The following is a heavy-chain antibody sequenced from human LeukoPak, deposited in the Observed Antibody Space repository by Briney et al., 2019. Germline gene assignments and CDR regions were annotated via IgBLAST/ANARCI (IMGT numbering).Heavy chain of an antibody. V-gene: IGHV3-23*01. J-gene: IGHJ4*02. CDR2: ISGSGGST. D-gene: IGHD3-22*01. CDR3: AKDPRYYDSSGSRYQDDY. Sequence: PGGSLRLSCAASGFTFSSYGMSWVRQAPGKGLEWVSAISGSGGSTYYADSVKGRFTISRDNSKNTLYLQMNSLRAEDTAVYYCAKDPRYYDSSGSRYQDDYWGQGTLVTVSS. CDR1: GFTFSSYG.